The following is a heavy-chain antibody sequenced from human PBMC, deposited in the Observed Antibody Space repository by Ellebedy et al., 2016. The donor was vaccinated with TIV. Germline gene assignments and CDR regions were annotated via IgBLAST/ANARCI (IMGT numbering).Heavy chain of an antibody. D-gene: IGHD5-18*01. J-gene: IGHJ4*01. CDR1: GFPFSSYN. Sequence: PGGSLRLSCAVSGFPFSSYNMNRIRQAPGKGLEWVSAVNSVSTSMFYADSVKGRFTVSRDNAKNSLYLQMNNLRAEDTAVYYCARDFDTVPMKTIFDSWGHGTLVTVSS. CDR3: ARDFDTVPMKTIFDS. CDR2: VNSVSTSM. V-gene: IGHV3-21*01.